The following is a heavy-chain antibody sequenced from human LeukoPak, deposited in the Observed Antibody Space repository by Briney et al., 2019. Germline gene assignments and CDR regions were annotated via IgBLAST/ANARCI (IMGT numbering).Heavy chain of an antibody. Sequence: GGSLRLSCAASGFTFTSFWMTWVRQAPGKGLEWVANIKQDGSEKYYVDSVRGRFTISRDNAKNSLYLQMNSLRAEDTAVYYCAGSGWQVYLDYWGQGTLVTVSS. CDR3: AGSGWQVYLDY. D-gene: IGHD6-19*01. J-gene: IGHJ4*02. CDR1: GFTFTSFW. V-gene: IGHV3-7*01. CDR2: IKQDGSEK.